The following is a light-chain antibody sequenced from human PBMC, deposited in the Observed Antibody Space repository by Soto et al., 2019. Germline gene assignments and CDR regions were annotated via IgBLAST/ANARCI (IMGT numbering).Light chain of an antibody. V-gene: IGKV1-39*01. Sequence: DIQMTQSASSLSATVADRVTITCRASHNINNYLKWYQQRPGEAPKLLIYAASTLQAGVPSRFSCSGSGTLFTLTVSGLQPADCANFICQQSDTAPWTFGQGTQVEGK. CDR2: AAS. J-gene: IGKJ1*01. CDR3: QQSDTAPWT. CDR1: HNINNY.